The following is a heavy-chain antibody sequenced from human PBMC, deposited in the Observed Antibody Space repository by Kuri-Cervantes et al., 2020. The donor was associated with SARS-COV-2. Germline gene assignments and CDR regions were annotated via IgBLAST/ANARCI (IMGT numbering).Heavy chain of an antibody. CDR2: INPSGGST. CDR3: AIDSYYDFWSGYYSDYYYLDV. D-gene: IGHD3-3*01. Sequence: ASVNVSCKASGYTFTSHYMHWVRQAPGQGLEWMGIINPSGGSTSYAQKFQGRVTMTRDTSTSTVYMELSSLRSEDAAVYYCAIDSYYDFWSGYYSDYYYLDVWGKGTTVTVSS. CDR1: GYTFTSHY. J-gene: IGHJ6*03. V-gene: IGHV1-46*03.